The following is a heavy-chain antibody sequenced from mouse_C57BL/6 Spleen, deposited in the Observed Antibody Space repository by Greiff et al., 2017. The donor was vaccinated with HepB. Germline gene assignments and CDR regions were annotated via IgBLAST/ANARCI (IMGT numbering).Heavy chain of an antibody. D-gene: IGHD2-1*01. CDR1: GFNFKNTY. Sequence: VQLQQSVAELVRPGASVKLSCTASGFNFKNTYMHWVKQRPEQGLEWIGRIDPANGNTKYAPKFQGKATITADTSSNTAYLQLSSLTSEDTAVYYCARDGNYAMDYWGQGTSVTVSS. CDR2: IDPANGNT. CDR3: ARDGNYAMDY. J-gene: IGHJ4*01. V-gene: IGHV14-3*01.